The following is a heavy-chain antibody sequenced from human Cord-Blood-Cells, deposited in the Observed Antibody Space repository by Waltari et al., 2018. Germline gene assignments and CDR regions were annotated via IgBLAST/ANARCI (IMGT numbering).Heavy chain of an antibody. CDR2: IIPICGTA. CDR3: ARGRADYDFWSGYYDAFDI. V-gene: IGHV1-69*01. CDR1: GGTFSSYA. J-gene: IGHJ3*02. D-gene: IGHD3-3*01. Sequence: QVQLVQSGAEVKKPGSSVKVSCKASGGTFSSYAISWVRQAPGQGLEWMGAIIPICGTANDAQKFQGRVTITADESTSTAYMELSSLRSEDTAVYYCARGRADYDFWSGYYDAFDIWGQGTMVTVSS.